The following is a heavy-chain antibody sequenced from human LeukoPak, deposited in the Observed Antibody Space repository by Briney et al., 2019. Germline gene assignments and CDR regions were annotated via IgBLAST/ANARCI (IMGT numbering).Heavy chain of an antibody. Sequence: PSETLSLTCSVSGGSVSSFYWSWIRQSPGKGLEWIGYISHKGITSYNPSLESRLTISLDTSKNQFSLKLKSLTAADTAVYFCAKDGAGGEMTTPTGYFDIWGRGTLVTVSS. CDR2: ISHKGIT. D-gene: IGHD5-24*01. V-gene: IGHV4-59*02. J-gene: IGHJ2*01. CDR1: GGSVSSFY. CDR3: AKDGAGGEMTTPTGYFDI.